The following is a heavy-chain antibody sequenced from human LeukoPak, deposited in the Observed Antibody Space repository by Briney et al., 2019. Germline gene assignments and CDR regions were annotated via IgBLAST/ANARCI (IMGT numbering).Heavy chain of an antibody. J-gene: IGHJ6*03. D-gene: IGHD3-22*01. CDR3: ARRQNYYDSSGYYYYYYMDV. Sequence: GESLKISCKGSGYNFTSYWIGWVRQMPGKGLEWMGIIYPGHSDTRYSPSFQGQVTISADKSISTAYLQWSSLKASDTAMYYCARRQNYYDSSGYYYYYYMDVWGKGTTVTVSS. V-gene: IGHV5-51*01. CDR1: GYNFTSYW. CDR2: IYPGHSDT.